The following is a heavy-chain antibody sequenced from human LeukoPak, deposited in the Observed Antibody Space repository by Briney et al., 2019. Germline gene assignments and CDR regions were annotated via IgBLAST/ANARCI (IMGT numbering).Heavy chain of an antibody. D-gene: IGHD1-26*01. J-gene: IGHJ4*02. CDR2: ISGSGGGT. CDR1: GFSFSSYA. Sequence: QPGGSLRLSCASSGFSFSSYAMSWVRQAPGKGLEWVSVISGSGGGTYYADSVKGRFTISRDNSKNTLYVQMNNLRAEDTAVYYCAKLRYYGLNNPTFFDYWGQGTLVTVSS. CDR3: AKLRYYGLNNPTFFDY. V-gene: IGHV3-23*01.